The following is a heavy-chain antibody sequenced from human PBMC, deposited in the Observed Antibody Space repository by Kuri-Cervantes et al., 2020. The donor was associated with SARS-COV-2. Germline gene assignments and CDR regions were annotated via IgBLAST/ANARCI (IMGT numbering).Heavy chain of an antibody. CDR3: AGSYYPYYFDY. Sequence: SETLSLTCAVSGYSISSGYYWGWIRQPPGKGLEWIGSIYHSGSTYYNPSLKSRVTISVDTSKNQFSLKLSSVTAADTAVYYCAGSYYPYYFDYWGQGTLVTVSS. J-gene: IGHJ4*02. D-gene: IGHD3-10*01. CDR1: GYSISSGYY. CDR2: IYHSGST. V-gene: IGHV4-38-2*01.